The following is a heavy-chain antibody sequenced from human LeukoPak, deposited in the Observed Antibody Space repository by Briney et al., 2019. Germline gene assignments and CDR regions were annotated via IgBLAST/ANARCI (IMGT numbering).Heavy chain of an antibody. CDR1: GGSFSGYC. J-gene: IGHJ4*02. CDR2: INHSGST. Sequence: SETLSLTCAVYGGSFSGYCWSWIRQPPGKGLEGIGEINHSGSTNSNQSLKSQVTISVDTSKNQFSLKLTFVTAADTAVYYCARSDIVVVVAATPNNRFDYWGQGTLVTVSS. D-gene: IGHD2-15*01. CDR3: ARSDIVVVVAATPNNRFDY. V-gene: IGHV4-34*01.